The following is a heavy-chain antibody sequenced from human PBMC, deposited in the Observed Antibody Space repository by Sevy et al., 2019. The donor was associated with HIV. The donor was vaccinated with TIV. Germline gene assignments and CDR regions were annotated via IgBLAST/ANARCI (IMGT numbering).Heavy chain of an antibody. Sequence: ASVKVSCKTSGYTFTSYIISWVRQAPGQGLEWMGWISPLNGDTKYVQKFQGRVTMSIDTSTSTAYMDLRSLRSDDTAVYYCARGYCTGDSCSPGGFWGQGTLVTVSS. CDR3: ARGYCTGDSCSPGGF. J-gene: IGHJ4*02. D-gene: IGHD2-15*01. V-gene: IGHV1-18*01. CDR1: GYTFTSYI. CDR2: ISPLNGDT.